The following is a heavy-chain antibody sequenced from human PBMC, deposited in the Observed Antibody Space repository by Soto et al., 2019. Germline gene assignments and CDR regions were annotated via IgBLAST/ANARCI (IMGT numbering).Heavy chain of an antibody. Sequence: ASVKVSCKASGYTFTSYGISWVRQAPGQGLEWMGWISAYNGNTNYAQKLQGRVTMTTDTSTSTAYMELRSLRSDDTAVYYCARDGSGWYDYIWGSYRYTGITAFELCG. V-gene: IGHV1-18*01. CDR1: GYTFTSYG. CDR2: ISAYNGNT. J-gene: IGHJ3*01. D-gene: IGHD3-16*02. CDR3: ARDGSGWYDYIWGSYRYTGITAFEL.